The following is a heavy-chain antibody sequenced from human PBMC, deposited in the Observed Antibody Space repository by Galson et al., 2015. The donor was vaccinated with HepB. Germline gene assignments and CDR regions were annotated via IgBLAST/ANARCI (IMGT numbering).Heavy chain of an antibody. CDR3: AKADSSGSIGYYYYGMDV. Sequence: SLRLSCAASGFTFSSYAMSWVRQAPGKGLEWVSAISGSGGSTYYADSVKGRFTISRDNSKNTLYLQMNSLRAEDTAVYYCAKADSSGSIGYYYYGMDVWGQGTTVTVSS. CDR2: ISGSGGST. V-gene: IGHV3-23*01. J-gene: IGHJ6*02. CDR1: GFTFSSYA. D-gene: IGHD3-22*01.